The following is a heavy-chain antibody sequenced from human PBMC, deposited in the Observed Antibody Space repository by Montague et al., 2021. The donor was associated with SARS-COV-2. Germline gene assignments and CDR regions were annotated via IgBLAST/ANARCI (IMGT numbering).Heavy chain of an antibody. CDR3: ARGYDILTGYLYFDY. J-gene: IGHJ4*02. CDR2: ISYDGSNQ. Sequence: SLRLSCAASGFTVSSYALHWVRQAPGKGLEWVAVISYDGSNQYYSYSXXVLFTISRDNSKNTLYLQMNSLRAEDTAVYYCARGYDILTGYLYFDYWGQGTLVTVSS. V-gene: IGHV3-30-3*01. D-gene: IGHD3-9*01. CDR1: GFTVSSYA.